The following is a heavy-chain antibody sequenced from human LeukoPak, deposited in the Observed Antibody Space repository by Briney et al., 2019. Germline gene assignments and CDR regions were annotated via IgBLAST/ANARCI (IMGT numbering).Heavy chain of an antibody. J-gene: IGHJ3*02. CDR3: AKDPRYCSSTSCFGI. CDR1: GFIFNRYA. V-gene: IGHV3-23*01. CDR2: ISGSGGST. D-gene: IGHD2-2*01. Sequence: GGSLRLSCAASGFIFNRYAMSWVRQAPGKGLEWVSAISGSGGSTYYADSVKGRFTISRDNSKNTLYLQMNSLRAEDTAVYYCAKDPRYCSSTSCFGIWGQGTMVTVSS.